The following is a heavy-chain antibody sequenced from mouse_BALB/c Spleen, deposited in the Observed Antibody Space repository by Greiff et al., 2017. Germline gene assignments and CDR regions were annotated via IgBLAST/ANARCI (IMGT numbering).Heavy chain of an antibody. CDR3: ARGERSHY. Sequence: VQLKESGAELVKPGASVKLSCTASGFNIKDTYMHWVKQRPEQGLEWIGRIDPANGNTKYDPKFQGKATITADTSSNTAYLQLSSLTSEDTAVYYCARGERSHYWGQGTTLTVSS. CDR2: IDPANGNT. CDR1: GFNIKDTY. J-gene: IGHJ2*01. V-gene: IGHV14-3*02.